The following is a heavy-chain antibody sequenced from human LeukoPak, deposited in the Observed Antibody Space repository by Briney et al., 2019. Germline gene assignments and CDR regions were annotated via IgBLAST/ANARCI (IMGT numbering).Heavy chain of an antibody. CDR3: ARHYGTDPRDAFDI. Sequence: SETLSLTCSVSGDSISSGDYYWSWIRQPAGKGLEWIGRISSSGSTNYNPSLKSRVTISVDTSKNQFSLKLSSVTAADTAVYYCARHYGTDPRDAFDIWGQGTMVTVSS. CDR2: ISSSGST. CDR1: GDSISSGDYY. J-gene: IGHJ3*02. V-gene: IGHV4-61*02. D-gene: IGHD3-16*01.